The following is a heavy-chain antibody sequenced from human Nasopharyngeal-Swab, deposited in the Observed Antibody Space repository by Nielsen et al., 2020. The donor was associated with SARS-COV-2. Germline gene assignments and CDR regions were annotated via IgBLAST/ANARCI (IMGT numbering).Heavy chain of an antibody. CDR2: IWYDGSNK. J-gene: IGHJ4*02. Sequence: WIRQPPGKGLEWVAVIWYDGSNKYYADSVKGRFTISRDNSKNTLYLQMNSLRAEDTAVYYCARVTIPERLFDYWGQGTLVTVSS. D-gene: IGHD3-3*01. CDR3: ARVTIPERLFDY. V-gene: IGHV3-33*01.